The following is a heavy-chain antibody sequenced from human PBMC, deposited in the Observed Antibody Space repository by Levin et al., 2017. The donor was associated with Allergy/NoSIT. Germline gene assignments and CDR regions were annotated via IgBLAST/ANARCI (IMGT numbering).Heavy chain of an antibody. Sequence: ASVKVSCKASGYTFTGYYMHWVRQAPGQGLEWMGWINPNSGGTNYAQKFQGRVTMTRDTSISTAYMELSRLRSDDTAVYYCASDYGGNSGSWYFDLWGRGTLVTVSS. J-gene: IGHJ2*01. CDR2: INPNSGGT. V-gene: IGHV1-2*02. CDR1: GYTFTGYY. CDR3: ASDYGGNSGSWYFDL. D-gene: IGHD4-23*01.